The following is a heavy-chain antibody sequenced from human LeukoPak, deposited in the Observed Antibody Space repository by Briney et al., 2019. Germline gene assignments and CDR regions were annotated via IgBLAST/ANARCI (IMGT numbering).Heavy chain of an antibody. J-gene: IGHJ3*01. V-gene: IGHV3-48*03. CDR2: ISSSGSTI. Sequence: GGSLRLSCAASGFTFSSYEMHWVRQAPGKGLGWVSYISSSGSTIYYADSVKGRFTISRDNAKKSLYMQMNSLRAEDTAVYYCVRVGGAFDLWGQGTRVSVSS. CDR1: GFTFSSYE. D-gene: IGHD3-16*01. CDR3: VRVGGAFDL.